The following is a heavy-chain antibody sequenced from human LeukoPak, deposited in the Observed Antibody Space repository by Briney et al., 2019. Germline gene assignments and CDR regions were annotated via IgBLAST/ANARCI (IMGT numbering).Heavy chain of an antibody. J-gene: IGHJ4*02. V-gene: IGHV3-23*01. Sequence: PGGSLRLSCAASGFTFSSYAMSWVRQASGKGLEWVSAISGSGGSTYYADSVKGRFTISRDNSKNTLYLQMNSLRAEDTAVYYCAKGGSSGWSTFYFDYWGQGTLVTVSS. CDR2: ISGSGGST. CDR1: GFTFSSYA. CDR3: AKGGSSGWSTFYFDY. D-gene: IGHD6-19*01.